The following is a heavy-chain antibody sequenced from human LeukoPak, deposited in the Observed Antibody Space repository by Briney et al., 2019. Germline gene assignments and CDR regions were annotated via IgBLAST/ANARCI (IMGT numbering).Heavy chain of an antibody. J-gene: IGHJ4*02. Sequence: KNGESLKISCKGSGYSFTSYWIGWVRQMPGKGLEWMGIIYPGDSDTRYSPSFQGQVTISADKSISTAYLQWSSLKASDTAMYYCARLVVVAATPYYFDYWGQGTLVTASS. CDR3: ARLVVVAATPYYFDY. V-gene: IGHV5-51*01. CDR1: GYSFTSYW. D-gene: IGHD2-15*01. CDR2: IYPGDSDT.